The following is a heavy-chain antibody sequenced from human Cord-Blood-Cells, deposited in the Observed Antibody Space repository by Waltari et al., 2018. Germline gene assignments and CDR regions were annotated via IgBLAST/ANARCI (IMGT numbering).Heavy chain of an antibody. D-gene: IGHD2-2*01. CDR1: GYTFTSYA. Sequence: QVQLVQSGAEVKKPGASVKVSCKASGYTFTSYAMHWVRQAPGQRIEWMGCIKAGNGNTKYSQKFQSRVTITRDTSASTAYMELSSLRSEDTAVYYCARTPAARVFDYWGQGTLVTVSS. CDR2: IKAGNGNT. CDR3: ARTPAARVFDY. V-gene: IGHV1-3*01. J-gene: IGHJ4*02.